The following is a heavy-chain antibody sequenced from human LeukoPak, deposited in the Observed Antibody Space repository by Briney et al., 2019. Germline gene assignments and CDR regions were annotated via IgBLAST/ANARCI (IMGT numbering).Heavy chain of an antibody. CDR2: IYSGGST. V-gene: IGHV3-66*02. CDR1: GFTVSSNY. J-gene: IGHJ4*02. D-gene: IGHD1-7*01. Sequence: GGSLRLSCAASGFTVSSNYMSWVRQAPGKGLEWVSVIYSGGSTYYAGSVKGRFTISRDNSKNTLYLQMNSLRAEDTAVYYCARDRITGTSDYWGQGTLVTVSS. CDR3: ARDRITGTSDY.